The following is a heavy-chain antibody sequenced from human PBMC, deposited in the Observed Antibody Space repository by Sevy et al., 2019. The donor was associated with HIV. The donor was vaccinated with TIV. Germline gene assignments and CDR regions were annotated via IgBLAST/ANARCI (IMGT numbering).Heavy chain of an antibody. V-gene: IGHV1-8*01. CDR3: ARARLDYEFWSGSYFSRAPWGYKYYAMDV. CDR2: MNPNNGNT. D-gene: IGHD3-3*01. J-gene: IGHJ6*02. CDR1: GYSFTNFD. Sequence: ASVKVSCKAAGYSFTNFDINWVRQATGQGLEWTGWMNPNNGNTHYAQKFQGRVTMTRSSSANTAYMELSSLTSEDTAIYYCARARLDYEFWSGSYFSRAPWGYKYYAMDVWGQGTTVTVSS.